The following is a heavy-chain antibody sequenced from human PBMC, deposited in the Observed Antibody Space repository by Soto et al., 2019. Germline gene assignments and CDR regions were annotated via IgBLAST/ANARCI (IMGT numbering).Heavy chain of an antibody. D-gene: IGHD1-26*01. V-gene: IGHV4-59*01. J-gene: IGHJ4*02. CDR3: ARGVGSSPPRY. CDR1: GGSISVYY. CDR2: IYVSGSP. Sequence: SETLSLTCTISGGSISVYYWSWVRQPPGHELEWIGYIYVSGSPYYNPSLRSRVTISADTSKNQISLKLTSPTAADTAVYYCARGVGSSPPRYWGRGTLVTVSS.